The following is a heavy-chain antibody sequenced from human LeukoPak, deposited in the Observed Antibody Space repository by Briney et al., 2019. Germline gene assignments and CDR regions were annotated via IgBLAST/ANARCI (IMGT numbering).Heavy chain of an antibody. V-gene: IGHV1-69*05. CDR1: GGTFSSYA. J-gene: IGHJ4*02. D-gene: IGHD5-12*01. CDR3: ASFYRRGYSGYGY. Sequence: ASVKVSCKASGGTFSSYAISWVRQAPGQGLEWMGGIIPIFGTANYAQKFQGRVTITTDESTSTAYMELSSLRSEDTAVYYCASFYRRGYSGYGYWGQGTLVAVSS. CDR2: IIPIFGTA.